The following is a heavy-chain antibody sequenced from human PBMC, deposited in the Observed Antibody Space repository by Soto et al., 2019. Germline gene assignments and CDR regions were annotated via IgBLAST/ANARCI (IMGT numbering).Heavy chain of an antibody. V-gene: IGHV1-69*13. Sequence: SVKVSCKASGGTFSSYAISWVRQAPGQGLEWMGGIIPIFGTANYAQKFQGRVTITADESTSTAYMELSSLRSEDTAVYYCAKGAPRRGYYPFGAFDIWGQGTMVTVSS. CDR3: AKGAPRRGYYPFGAFDI. CDR1: GGTFSSYA. CDR2: IIPIFGTA. J-gene: IGHJ3*02. D-gene: IGHD3-3*01.